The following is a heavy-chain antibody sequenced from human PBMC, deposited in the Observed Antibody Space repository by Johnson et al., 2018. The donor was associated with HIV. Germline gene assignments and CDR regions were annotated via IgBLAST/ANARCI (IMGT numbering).Heavy chain of an antibody. CDR2: LSSAGSNT. CDR1: GFTFDDYG. J-gene: IGHJ3*02. D-gene: IGHD7-27*01. CDR3: AKDRNWGRLFDGFDI. V-gene: IGHV3-30*18. Sequence: QVQLVESGGGVVRPGVSLRLSSAAYGFTFDDYGMHWVRQAPGKGLEWVAVLSSAGSNTYYADPLKGRFTISRDSSKNTLYLQMNSLRPEDTAVYYCAKDRNWGRLFDGFDIWGRGTMVTVSS.